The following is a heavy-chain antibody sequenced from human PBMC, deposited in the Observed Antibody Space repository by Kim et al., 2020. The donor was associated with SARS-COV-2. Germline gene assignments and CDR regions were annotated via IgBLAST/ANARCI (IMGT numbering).Heavy chain of an antibody. D-gene: IGHD3-22*01. Sequence: SVKVSCKASGGTFSSYAISWVRQPPGQGLEWMGRIIPILGIANYAQKFQGRVTITADKSTSTAYMELRSLRSEETAVYYCPRDRDPYYDSSGDYRGQGT. CDR2: IIPILGIA. J-gene: IGHJ4*02. CDR1: GGTFSSYA. CDR3: PRDRDPYYDSSGDY. V-gene: IGHV1-69*04.